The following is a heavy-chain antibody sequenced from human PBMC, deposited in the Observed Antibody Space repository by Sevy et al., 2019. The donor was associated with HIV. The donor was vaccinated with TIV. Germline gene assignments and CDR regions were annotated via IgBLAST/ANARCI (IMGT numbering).Heavy chain of an antibody. Sequence: ASVKVSCKASGYTFTSYAMNWVRQAPGQGLEWMGWINTNTGNPTYAQGFTGRFVFSLDTSVGTAYLQISSLKAEDTAVYYCARVRVTGGYDLLDYWGQGTLVTVSS. V-gene: IGHV7-4-1*02. CDR2: INTNTGNP. CDR1: GYTFTSYA. CDR3: ARVRVTGGYDLLDY. J-gene: IGHJ4*02. D-gene: IGHD5-12*01.